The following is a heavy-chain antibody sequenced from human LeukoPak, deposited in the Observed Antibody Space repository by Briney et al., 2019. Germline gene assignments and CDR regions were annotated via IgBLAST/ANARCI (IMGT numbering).Heavy chain of an antibody. J-gene: IGHJ4*02. D-gene: IGHD3-22*01. V-gene: IGHV4-31*03. Sequence: SETLSLTCSVSGGSMSSGGYYWSWIRQHPGKGLEWMGHIYYSGTVYYNPSLRSRVSISVDTSKNQFSLRLSSVTVADTAVYCCARLGMAASYFYDSSGDKFDYWGQGTLVTVSS. CDR3: ARLGMAASYFYDSSGDKFDY. CDR1: GGSMSSGGYY. CDR2: IYYSGTV.